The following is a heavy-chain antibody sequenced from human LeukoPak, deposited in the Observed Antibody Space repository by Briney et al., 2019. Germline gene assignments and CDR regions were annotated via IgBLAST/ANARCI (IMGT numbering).Heavy chain of an antibody. CDR3: AKDRRQWLVLGWFDP. CDR1: GLTFSSYA. CDR2: ISSDGTDK. Sequence: GGSLRLSCAASGLTFSSYAMHWVRQAPGKGLEWVTVISSDGTDKYYADSVKGRFTISRDNSKNTLYLHMNSLRTEDTAVYYCAKDRRQWLVLGWFDPWGQGTLVTVSS. J-gene: IGHJ5*02. V-gene: IGHV3-30*18. D-gene: IGHD6-19*01.